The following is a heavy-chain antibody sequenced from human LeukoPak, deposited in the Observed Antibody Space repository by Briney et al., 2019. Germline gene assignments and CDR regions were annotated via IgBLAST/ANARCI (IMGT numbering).Heavy chain of an antibody. CDR2: IIPIFRTA. CDR3: ARTDCSGGRCYSRRAFDY. D-gene: IGHD2-15*01. J-gene: IGHJ4*02. Sequence: SVKVSCKASGGTFSSYAISWVRQAPGQGLEWLGGIIPIFRTANYAQKFQGRVTITADESTSTAYMGLSSLRSDDTAVYYCARTDCSGGRCYSRRAFDYWGQGTLVTVSS. V-gene: IGHV1-69*13. CDR1: GGTFSSYA.